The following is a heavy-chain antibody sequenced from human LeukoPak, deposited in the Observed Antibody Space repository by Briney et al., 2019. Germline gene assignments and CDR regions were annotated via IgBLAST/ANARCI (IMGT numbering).Heavy chain of an antibody. J-gene: IGHJ4*02. CDR3: ASAGGSSGTFDF. CDR2: IHSGGST. Sequence: GGSLRLSCAASGFTFSSYEMNWVRQAAGKGLEWASIIHSGGSTFYADSVKGRFSISRDNSKNTVNLQMNSLRVEDTAVYYCASAGGSSGTFDFWGQGTLVTVSS. V-gene: IGHV3-66*01. D-gene: IGHD6-19*01. CDR1: GFTFSSYE.